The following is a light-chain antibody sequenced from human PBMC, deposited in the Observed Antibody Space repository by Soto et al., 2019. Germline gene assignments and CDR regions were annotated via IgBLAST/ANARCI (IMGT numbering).Light chain of an antibody. Sequence: EVVLTQSPATLSLSPGERATLSCRASENVRTFVDWYQQKPGQAPRLLIYGASNRATGIPARFSGSGSGTDFTLTISNLEPEDIATYYCQKYDRAPFTFGPGTRVDFK. CDR1: ENVRTF. V-gene: IGKV3-11*01. CDR2: GAS. J-gene: IGKJ3*01. CDR3: QKYDRAPFT.